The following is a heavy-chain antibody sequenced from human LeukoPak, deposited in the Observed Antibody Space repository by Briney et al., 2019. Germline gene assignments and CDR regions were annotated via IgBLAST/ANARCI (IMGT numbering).Heavy chain of an antibody. J-gene: IGHJ3*02. CDR1: GGSISSTSYF. CDR3: ARHGPRDLYYYDSSGYYYPLDI. D-gene: IGHD3-22*01. CDR2: IYYSGST. V-gene: IGHV4-39*01. Sequence: PSETLSLTCTVSGGSISSTSYFWGWIRQSPGRGLEWIGTIYYSGSTYYNPSLKSRVTISVDTSKNQFSLRLSSVTAADTAVFYCARHGPRDLYYYDSSGYYYPLDIWGRGTLVTVSS.